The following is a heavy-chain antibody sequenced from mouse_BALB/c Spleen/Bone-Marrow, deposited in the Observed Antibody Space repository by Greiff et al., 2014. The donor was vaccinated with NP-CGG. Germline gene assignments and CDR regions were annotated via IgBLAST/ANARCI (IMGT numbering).Heavy chain of an antibody. CDR2: INPSTGYT. CDR1: GYNFISYW. J-gene: IGHJ4*01. Sequence: QVQLQQSGAELAKPGASVKMSCKASGYNFISYWMHWVKQRPGQGLEWIGYINPSTGYTEYNQKFKDKATLTADKSSSKAYMQLSSLTSEDSAVYYCAGNYDYDGGYYAMGYWGQGTSVTVSS. CDR3: AGNYDYDGGYYAMGY. V-gene: IGHV1-7*01. D-gene: IGHD2-4*01.